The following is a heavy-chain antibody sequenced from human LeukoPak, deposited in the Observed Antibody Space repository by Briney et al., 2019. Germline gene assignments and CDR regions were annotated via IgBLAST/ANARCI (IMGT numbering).Heavy chain of an antibody. D-gene: IGHD3-10*01. CDR2: IYSAGTT. CDR1: GFTVSSVY. V-gene: IGHV3-53*01. CDR3: ARDYNC. Sequence: PGGSLRLSCAASGFTVSSVYMTWVRQAPGKGLEWVSVIYSAGTTYSADSVKGRFTISRDNSKNTVYLQMNSLRVEDTAVYYCARDYNCWGQGTLVTVSS. J-gene: IGHJ4*02.